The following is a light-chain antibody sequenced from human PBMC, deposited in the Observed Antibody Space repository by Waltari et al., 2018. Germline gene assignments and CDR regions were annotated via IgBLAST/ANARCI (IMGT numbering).Light chain of an antibody. Sequence: QSALTQPASVSGSPGQSITISCTGTSSDVGGYNYVSWYQQHPGKAPKLMIYEVSNRPSGVSNRCSGSKAGNTASLTISGLQAEDEADYYCSSYTSSSTLPYVFGTGTKVTVL. CDR3: SSYTSSSTLPYV. CDR1: SSDVGGYNY. J-gene: IGLJ1*01. CDR2: EVS. V-gene: IGLV2-14*01.